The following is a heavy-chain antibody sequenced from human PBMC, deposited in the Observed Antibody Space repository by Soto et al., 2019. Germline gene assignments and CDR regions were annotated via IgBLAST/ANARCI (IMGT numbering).Heavy chain of an antibody. CDR2: ISYDGSNK. D-gene: IGHD6-13*01. Sequence: GGSLRLSCAASGFTFSSYGMHWVRQAPGKGLEWVAVISYDGSNKYYADSVKGRFTISRDNSKNTLYLQMNSLRAEDTAVYYCARDPCGCGSSHRIGYYFDYWGQGTLVTVSS. CDR3: ARDPCGCGSSHRIGYYFDY. V-gene: IGHV3-30*03. CDR1: GFTFSSYG. J-gene: IGHJ4*02.